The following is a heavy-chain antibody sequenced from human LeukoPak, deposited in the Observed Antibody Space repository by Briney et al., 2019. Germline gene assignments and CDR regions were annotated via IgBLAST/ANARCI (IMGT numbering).Heavy chain of an antibody. V-gene: IGHV3-23*01. CDR2: ISGSGGST. D-gene: IGHD6-19*01. CDR3: AKGQTLAVAGMIY. Sequence: AGASLRLSCAASGFTFSSYAMSWVRQAPGKGLEWVSAISGSGGSTYYADSVKGRFTISRDNSKNPLYLQMNSLRAEDTAVYYCAKGQTLAVAGMIYWGQGTLVTASS. CDR1: GFTFSSYA. J-gene: IGHJ4*02.